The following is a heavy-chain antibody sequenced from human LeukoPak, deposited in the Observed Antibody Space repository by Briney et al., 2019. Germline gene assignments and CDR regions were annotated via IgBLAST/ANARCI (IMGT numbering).Heavy chain of an antibody. CDR1: GGTFSSYA. D-gene: IGHD3-3*01. J-gene: IGHJ5*02. CDR3: ARDTKDLGFDP. V-gene: IGHV1-69*06. CDR2: IIPIFGTA. Sequence: ASVKVSCKASGGTFSSYAISWVRQAPGQGLEWMGGIIPIFGTANYAQKFQGRVTITADKSTSTAYMELSSLRSEDTAVYCCARDTKDLGFDPWGQGTLVTVSS.